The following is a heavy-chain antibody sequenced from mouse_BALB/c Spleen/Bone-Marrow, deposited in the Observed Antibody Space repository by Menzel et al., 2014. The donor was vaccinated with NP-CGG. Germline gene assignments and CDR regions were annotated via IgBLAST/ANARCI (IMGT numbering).Heavy chain of an antibody. J-gene: IGHJ2*01. V-gene: IGHV1-80*01. CDR3: ARRGPGFDY. CDR1: GYAFSSYW. D-gene: IGHD3-3*01. Sequence: QVQLKESGAELVRPGSSVKISCKASGYAFSSYWMNWVKRRPGQGLEWIGQIYPGDGDNNYNGKFKGKATLTADKSSSTAYMQLSSLTSEDSAVYFCARRGPGFDYWGQGTTLTVSS. CDR2: IYPGDGDN.